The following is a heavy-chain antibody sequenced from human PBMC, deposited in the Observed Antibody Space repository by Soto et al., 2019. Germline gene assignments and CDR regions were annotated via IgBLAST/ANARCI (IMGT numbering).Heavy chain of an antibody. CDR3: ASTRGGGYCSSTSCYWVYYYYGMDV. CDR1: GGSISSSSYY. Sequence: SETLSLTGTVSGGSISSSSYYWGWIRQPPGKGLEWIGSIYYSGSTYYNPSLKSRVTISVDTSKNQFSLKLSSVTAADTAVYYCASTRGGGYCSSTSCYWVYYYYGMDVWGQGTTVTVSS. V-gene: IGHV4-39*01. J-gene: IGHJ6*02. CDR2: IYYSGST. D-gene: IGHD2-2*01.